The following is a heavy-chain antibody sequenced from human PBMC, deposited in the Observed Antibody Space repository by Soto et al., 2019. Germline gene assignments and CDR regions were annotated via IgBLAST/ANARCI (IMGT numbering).Heavy chain of an antibody. J-gene: IGHJ6*02. CDR2: INHSGST. Sequence: SETLSLTCAVYGESFSCYYWSWLRLPQWQGLAWIGEINHSGSTNYNPSLKSRVTISVDTSKNQFSLKLSSVTAADTAVYYCARGFKEWIQLCLWRDYYYYGMDVWGQGTTVTVS. CDR1: GESFSCYY. CDR3: ARGFKEWIQLCLWRDYYYYGMDV. V-gene: IGHV4-34*01. D-gene: IGHD5-18*01.